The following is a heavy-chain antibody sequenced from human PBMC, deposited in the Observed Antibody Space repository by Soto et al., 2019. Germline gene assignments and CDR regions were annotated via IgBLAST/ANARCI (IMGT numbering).Heavy chain of an antibody. CDR3: ARTPGGSSAWTNWFDP. CDR2: IDWDDDK. J-gene: IGHJ5*02. D-gene: IGHD6-6*01. CDR1: GFSLSTSGMC. V-gene: IGHV2-70*11. Sequence: SGPTLVNPTQTLTLTCTFSGFSLSTSGMCVSWIRQPPGKALEWLARIDWDDDKYYSTSLKTRLTISKDTSKNQVVLTMTNMDPVDTATYYCARTPGGSSAWTNWFDPWGQGTLVTVSS.